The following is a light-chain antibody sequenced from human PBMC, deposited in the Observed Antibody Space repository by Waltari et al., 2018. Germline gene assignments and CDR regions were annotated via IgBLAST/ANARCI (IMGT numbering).Light chain of an antibody. CDR1: QSITRW. CDR3: QQFVGYPYT. V-gene: IGKV1-5*03. J-gene: IGKJ2*01. Sequence: DIQLTQSPPTLAASVGDRVTITCRASQSITRWLAWYQQKPGRASKLLIYEASKLVAGVPSRFSGTGSGTVFTLTISSLEPDDFATYYCQQFVGYPYTFGQGTKVETK. CDR2: EAS.